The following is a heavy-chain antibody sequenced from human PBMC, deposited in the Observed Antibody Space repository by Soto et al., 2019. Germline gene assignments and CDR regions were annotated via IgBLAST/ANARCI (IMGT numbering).Heavy chain of an antibody. CDR1: GESFSGYY. D-gene: IGHD6-19*01. J-gene: IGHJ4*02. CDR3: ASRGWTFDY. Sequence: QVQLQQWGAGLLKPSETLSLTCAVSGESFSGYYWTWIRQPPGKGLEWIGEINHSGSTNYNPSLKSRVTMSVDTSKNQFSLKLSSVTAADTAVYYCASRGWTFDYWGQGTLVTVSS. CDR2: INHSGST. V-gene: IGHV4-34*01.